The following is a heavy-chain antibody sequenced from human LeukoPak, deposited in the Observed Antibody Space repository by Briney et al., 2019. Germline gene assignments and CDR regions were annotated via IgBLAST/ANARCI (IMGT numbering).Heavy chain of an antibody. CDR3: AIFRRDYYDSSGHPTDI. CDR2: ISGSGGST. CDR1: GFTFSSYA. J-gene: IGHJ3*02. D-gene: IGHD3-22*01. Sequence: GGALRLSCAASGFTFSSYAMSWVRQAPAKGLEWVSAISGSGGSTYYADSVKGRFSISRDNSKNTLYLQMNSLRAEDTAVYCCAIFRRDYYDSSGHPTDIWGQGTMVTVSS. V-gene: IGHV3-23*01.